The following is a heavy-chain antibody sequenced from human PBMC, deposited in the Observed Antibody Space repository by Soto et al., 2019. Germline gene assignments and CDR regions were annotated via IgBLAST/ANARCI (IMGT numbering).Heavy chain of an antibody. V-gene: IGHV1-18*01. CDR2: ISPYNGNT. Sequence: ASVKVCWKSCGYPFTHYGSTWVLQAPGQGLEWMGWISPYNGNTNYGQSLQGRVTLTTDTSTSTVYMELRSLRSDDTAVYYCARDQFFDRSHYYGIDVWGQGTTVT. J-gene: IGHJ6*02. D-gene: IGHD3-3*01. CDR3: ARDQFFDRSHYYGIDV. CDR1: GYPFTHYG.